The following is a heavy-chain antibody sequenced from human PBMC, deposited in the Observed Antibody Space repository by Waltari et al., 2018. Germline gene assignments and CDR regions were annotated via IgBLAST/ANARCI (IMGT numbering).Heavy chain of an antibody. CDR2: IYYSGST. CDR1: GGSISSHY. Sequence: QVQLQESGPGLVKPSETLSLTCTVSGGSISSHYWSWIRQPPGKGLEWIGYIYYSGSTNYNPSLKSRVTISVDTSKNQLSLKLSSVTAADTAVYYCASMSYGDYVWYFDLWGRSTLVTVSS. V-gene: IGHV4-59*11. D-gene: IGHD4-17*01. J-gene: IGHJ2*01. CDR3: ASMSYGDYVWYFDL.